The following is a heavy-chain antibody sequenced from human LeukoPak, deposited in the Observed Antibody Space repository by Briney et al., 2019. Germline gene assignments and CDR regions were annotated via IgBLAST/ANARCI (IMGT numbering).Heavy chain of an antibody. CDR3: ARTIAARDFYYGMDA. Sequence: GGALRLSCTAFGFTFSSFGMHWVRQAPGKGLEWVAVVPYDGINKYYADSVKGRFTSSRDDSKNTLFLQMNSLRPEDTAVYYCARTIAARDFYYGMDAWGQGTTVTVSS. D-gene: IGHD6-6*01. J-gene: IGHJ6*02. V-gene: IGHV3-30*03. CDR1: GFTFSSFG. CDR2: VPYDGINK.